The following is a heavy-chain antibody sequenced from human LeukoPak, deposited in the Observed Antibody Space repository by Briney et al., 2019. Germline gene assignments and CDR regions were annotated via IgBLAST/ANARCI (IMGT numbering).Heavy chain of an antibody. CDR3: AREDYGSGSWNDY. Sequence: GGSLRLSCAASGFTFSSYWMSWVRQAPGKGLEWVANIKQDGSEKYYVDSVEGRFTISRDNAKNSLYLQMNSLRAEDTALYYCAREDYGSGSWNDYWGQGTLVTVSS. D-gene: IGHD3-10*01. J-gene: IGHJ4*02. CDR2: IKQDGSEK. CDR1: GFTFSSYW. V-gene: IGHV3-7*03.